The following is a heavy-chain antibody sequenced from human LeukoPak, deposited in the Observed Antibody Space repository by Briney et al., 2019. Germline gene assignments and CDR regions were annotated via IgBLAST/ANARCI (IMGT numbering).Heavy chain of an antibody. CDR1: GFTFSDYY. V-gene: IGHV3-11*01. D-gene: IGHD2-8*01. CDR2: ISGSGSDI. CDR3: STDPRLLMY. Sequence: GGSLRLSCAASGFTFSDYYMSWIRQTPGKGLEWLAYISGSGSDIYYADSVKGRFTISRDNAKNSLYLQMNSLRPEDTALYYCSTDPRLLMYWGHGTLVTVSS. J-gene: IGHJ4*01.